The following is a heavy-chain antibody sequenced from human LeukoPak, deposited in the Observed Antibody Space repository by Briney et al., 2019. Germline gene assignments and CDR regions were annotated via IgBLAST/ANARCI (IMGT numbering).Heavy chain of an antibody. J-gene: IGHJ4*02. V-gene: IGHV3-33*06. Sequence: GGSLRLSCAASGFTFSTYGMHWVRQAPGKGLEWVALIWYDGSNKYYADSVKGRFTNSRDNSKNTLYLQMNSLRAEDTAVYYCAKDLRYYDFWGGLADYWGQGTLVTVSS. CDR3: AKDLRYYDFWGGLADY. CDR2: IWYDGSNK. D-gene: IGHD3-3*01. CDR1: GFTFSTYG.